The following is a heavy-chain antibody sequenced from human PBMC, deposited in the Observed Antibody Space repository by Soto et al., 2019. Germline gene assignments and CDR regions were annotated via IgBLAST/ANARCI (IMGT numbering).Heavy chain of an antibody. CDR1: GGSISSYY. D-gene: IGHD3-16*02. CDR2: IYYSGST. V-gene: IGHV4-59*08. CDR3: ARHDSADDYVWGSYRLRARGSAFAI. J-gene: IGHJ3*02. Sequence: PSETLSLTCTVSGGSISSYYWSWIRQPPGKGLEWIGYIYYSGSTNYNPSLKSRVTISVDTSKNQFSLKLSSVTAADTAVYYCARHDSADDYVWGSYRLRARGSAFAIWGQGTMVTVSS.